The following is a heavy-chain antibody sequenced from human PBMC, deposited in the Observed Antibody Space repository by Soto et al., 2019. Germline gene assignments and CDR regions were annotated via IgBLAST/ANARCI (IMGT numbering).Heavy chain of an antibody. J-gene: IGHJ4*02. D-gene: IGHD3-3*01. CDR2: IYPGDSDT. CDR3: SRLPYYAYPDY. CDR1: GYTFTSYW. V-gene: IGHV5-51*03. Sequence: EVQLVQSGAEVKKPGESLKISCKGSGYTFTSYWIGWVRQMPGKGLEWMGIIYPGDSDTKYSPSFRGQVTISADKSISTAYLQWSSLEASDTAMYYCSRLPYYAYPDYWGQGTLVTVSS.